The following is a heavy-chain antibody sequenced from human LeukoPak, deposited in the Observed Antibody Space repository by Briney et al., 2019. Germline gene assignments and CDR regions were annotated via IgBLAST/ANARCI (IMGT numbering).Heavy chain of an antibody. Sequence: SQTLSLTCIVSGGSISSGDYYWSWIRQPTGKGLEWIGYIYYSGSTYYNPSLKSRVTISVDTSKNQFSLKLSSVTAADTAVYYCARGRGLRRGYYYGSGSYYSNWFDPWGQGTLVTVSS. CDR2: IYYSGST. CDR1: GGSISSGDYY. J-gene: IGHJ5*02. V-gene: IGHV4-30-4*01. D-gene: IGHD3-10*01. CDR3: ARGRGLRRGYYYGSGSYYSNWFDP.